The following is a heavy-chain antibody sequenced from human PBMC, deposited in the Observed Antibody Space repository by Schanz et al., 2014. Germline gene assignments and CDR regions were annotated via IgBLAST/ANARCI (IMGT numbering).Heavy chain of an antibody. CDR1: GFTFSSYA. D-gene: IGHD5-12*01. Sequence: QVQLVESGGGVVQPGRSLRLSCAASGFTFSSYAMHWVRQAPGRGLQWVAFIRYDASNEYYADSVKGRFTISRDNSKNTLYLQMNSLRDGDTAVYYCARTYSGSKLGYGMDVWGQGTTVTVSS. J-gene: IGHJ6*02. CDR2: IRYDASNE. CDR3: ARTYSGSKLGYGMDV. V-gene: IGHV3-33*08.